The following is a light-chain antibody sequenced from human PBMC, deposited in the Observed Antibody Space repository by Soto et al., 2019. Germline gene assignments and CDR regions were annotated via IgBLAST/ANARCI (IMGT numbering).Light chain of an antibody. J-gene: IGKJ1*01. CDR3: QQYGSSPWT. V-gene: IGKV3-20*01. CDR2: GAS. Sequence: EIVLTQSPGTLSLSPGERATLSCRASQSVISSYLAWYQQKPGQAPRLLIYGASSRATGIPDRFSGRGSVTHFTLTIIRLEPADLAVYYCQQYGSSPWTFGQGTKVDI. CDR1: QSVISSY.